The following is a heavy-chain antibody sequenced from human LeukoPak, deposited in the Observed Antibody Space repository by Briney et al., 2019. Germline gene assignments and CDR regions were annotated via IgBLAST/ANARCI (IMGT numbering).Heavy chain of an antibody. V-gene: IGHV3-23*01. J-gene: IGHJ6*02. CDR3: ARVPASFYGMDV. CDR1: GFTFSSYA. D-gene: IGHD2-2*01. CDR2: ISGSGDNT. Sequence: GGSLRLSCAASGFTFSSYAMNWVRQAPGKGLEWVSVISGSGDNTYYADFVKGRFTISRDNAKNSLYLQMNSLRAEDAAVYYCARVPASFYGMDVWGQGTTVTVSS.